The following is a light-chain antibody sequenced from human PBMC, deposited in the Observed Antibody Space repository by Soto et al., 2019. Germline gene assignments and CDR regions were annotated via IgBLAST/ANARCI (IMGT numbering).Light chain of an antibody. CDR1: SSDVGTYNL. V-gene: IGLV2-23*02. Sequence: QSVLTQPASVSGSPGQSITISCTGTSSDVGTYNLVSWHQHHPGKAPKLLIYEVYKRSSGVSNRFSASKSGNTASLTISGLQAEDEADYYCCSYAGSDTFLFGGGTKVTVL. J-gene: IGLJ2*01. CDR2: EVY. CDR3: CSYAGSDTFL.